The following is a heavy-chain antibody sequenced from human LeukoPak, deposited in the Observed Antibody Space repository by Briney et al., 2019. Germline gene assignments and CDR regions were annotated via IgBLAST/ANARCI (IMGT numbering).Heavy chain of an antibody. V-gene: IGHV4-38-2*01. CDR1: GYSIGSGYY. CDR2: IYHSGST. CDR3: ARHSFGYGLVFGY. J-gene: IGHJ4*02. Sequence: PSETLSLTCAVSGYSIGSGYYWGWIRQPPGKGLEWIGSIYHSGSTYYNPSLKSRVTISVDTSKNQFSLKLSSVTAADTAVYYCARHSFGYGLVFGYWGQGTLVTVSS. D-gene: IGHD5-18*01.